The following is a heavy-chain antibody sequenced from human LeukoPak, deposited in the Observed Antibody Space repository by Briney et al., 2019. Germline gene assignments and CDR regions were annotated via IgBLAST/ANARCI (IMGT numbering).Heavy chain of an antibody. CDR2: IYYSGST. J-gene: IGHJ4*02. V-gene: IGHV4-39*07. CDR1: GGSISSSNYY. CDR3: ASLYGSGSYYPSDY. D-gene: IGHD3-10*01. Sequence: SETLSLTCTVSGGSISSSNYYWGWIRQPPGKGLEWIGSIYYSGSTYYTPSLKSRVTISVDTSKNQFSLKLSSVTAAATAVYYCASLYGSGSYYPSDYWDQGILVTVSS.